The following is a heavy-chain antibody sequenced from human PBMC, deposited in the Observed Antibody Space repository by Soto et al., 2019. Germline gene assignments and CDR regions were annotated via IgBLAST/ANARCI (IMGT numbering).Heavy chain of an antibody. V-gene: IGHV3-23*01. CDR1: GFTFSSYA. CDR3: ARDRIVVVIGLDY. J-gene: IGHJ4*02. Sequence: EVQLLESGGGLVQPGGSLRLSCAASGFTFSSYAMSWVRQAPGKGLEWVSAISGSGGSTYYADSVKGRFTISRDNSKNTLYLQMNSLRAEDTAVYYCARDRIVVVIGLDYWGQGTLVTVSS. D-gene: IGHD3-22*01. CDR2: ISGSGGST.